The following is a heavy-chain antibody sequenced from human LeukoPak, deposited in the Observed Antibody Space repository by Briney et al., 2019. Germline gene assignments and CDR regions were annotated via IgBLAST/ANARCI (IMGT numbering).Heavy chain of an antibody. CDR3: ATGLWFGKYLDV. CDR1: GFTFSSYS. Sequence: GGSLRLSCAASGFTFSSYSMNWVRQAPGKGLEWVSYITFSSSIIYYADSVKGRFTISGDNAKNSLYLQMNSLRAEDTAVYYCATGLWFGKYLDVWGKGTTVTISS. D-gene: IGHD3-10*01. J-gene: IGHJ6*04. CDR2: ITFSSSII. V-gene: IGHV3-48*01.